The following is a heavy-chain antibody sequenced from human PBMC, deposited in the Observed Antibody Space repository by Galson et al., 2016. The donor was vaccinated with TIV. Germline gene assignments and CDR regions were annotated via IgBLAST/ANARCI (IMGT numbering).Heavy chain of an antibody. CDR3: ARDRLGAKRAFDI. D-gene: IGHD3-16*01. Sequence: SVKVSCKASGDTFSSFSIIWVRQAPGQGLEWMGRIIPLLGRPDHAQKFQGRFTITADISTDTAYLELSSLRSEDTAIYYCARDRLGAKRAFDIWGQGTLVTVSS. CDR1: GDTFSSFS. J-gene: IGHJ3*02. V-gene: IGHV1-69*04. CDR2: IIPLLGRP.